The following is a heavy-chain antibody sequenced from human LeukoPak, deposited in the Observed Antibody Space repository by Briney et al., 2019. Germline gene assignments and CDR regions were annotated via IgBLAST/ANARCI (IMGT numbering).Heavy chain of an antibody. J-gene: IGHJ4*02. CDR3: ARGALRYFDWLPDY. D-gene: IGHD3-9*01. Sequence: NTSETLSLTCTVSGGSISSYYWSWIRQPPGKGLEWIGYIYYSGSTNYNPSLKSRVTISVDTSKNQFSLKLSSVTAADTAVYYCARGALRYFDWLPDYWGQGTLVTVSS. CDR2: IYYSGST. V-gene: IGHV4-59*01. CDR1: GGSISSYY.